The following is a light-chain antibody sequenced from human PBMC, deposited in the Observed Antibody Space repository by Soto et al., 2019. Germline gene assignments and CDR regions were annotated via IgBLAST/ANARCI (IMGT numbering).Light chain of an antibody. CDR1: QSISGSS. V-gene: IGKV3-20*01. CDR2: GAS. CDR3: QQYGTSPIT. Sequence: EVVLTQSPGTLSLSPGERASLSCRASQSISGSSLAWYQQKPRQAPRLLIYGASTRATGIPDRFSCSGSGRDFTLAISSLEPVDFAVYFCQQYGTSPITFGQGTRL. J-gene: IGKJ5*01.